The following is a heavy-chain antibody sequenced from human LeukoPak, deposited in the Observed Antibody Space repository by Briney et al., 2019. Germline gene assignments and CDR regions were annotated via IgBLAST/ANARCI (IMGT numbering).Heavy chain of an antibody. Sequence: PGGSLRLSCAASGFTFSSYAMSWVRQAPGKGLEWVSAISGSGGSTYYAASVKGRFTISRDNSKNTLYLQMNSLRAEDTAVYYCAKESVRYSSSGEGQKWGQGTLVTVSS. CDR3: AKESVRYSSSGEGQK. CDR1: GFTFSSYA. V-gene: IGHV3-23*01. J-gene: IGHJ4*02. D-gene: IGHD6-13*01. CDR2: ISGSGGST.